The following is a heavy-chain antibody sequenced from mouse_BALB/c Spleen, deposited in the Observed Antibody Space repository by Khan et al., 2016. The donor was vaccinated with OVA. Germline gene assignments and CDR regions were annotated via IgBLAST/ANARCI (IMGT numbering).Heavy chain of an antibody. V-gene: IGHV3-2*02. CDR2: ISYSGST. CDR3: ARTARLKY. Sequence: EVKLLESGPGLVKPSQSLSLTCTVTGYSITSGYGWNWIRQFPGNKLEWMGYISYSGSTNYNPSLKNRISFTRDTSKNQFFLQLNTVTTEDTATNYCARTARLKYWGQGTTLTVSS. J-gene: IGHJ2*01. CDR1: GYSITSGYG. D-gene: IGHD1-2*01.